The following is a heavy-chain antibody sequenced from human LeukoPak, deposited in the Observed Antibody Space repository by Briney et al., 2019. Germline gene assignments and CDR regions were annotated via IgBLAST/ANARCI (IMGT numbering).Heavy chain of an antibody. D-gene: IGHD5-12*01. V-gene: IGHV4-4*07. CDR3: ARAGGNSGYGGRGAFDI. CDR2: IYTSGTT. Sequence: SETLSLTCTVSGGSISSYYWSWIRQPAGKGLEWIGRIYTSGTTNYNPSLKSRVTMSVDTSKAQFSLKLSSVTAADTAVYYCARAGGNSGYGGRGAFDIWGQGTMVTVSS. J-gene: IGHJ3*02. CDR1: GGSISSYY.